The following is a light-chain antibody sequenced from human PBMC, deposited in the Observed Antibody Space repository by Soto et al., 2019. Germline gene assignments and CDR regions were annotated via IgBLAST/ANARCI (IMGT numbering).Light chain of an antibody. CDR1: QGISSY. Sequence: AIRMTQSPSSLSASTGDRVTITCRASQGISSYLAWYQQKPGKAPKLLIYAASTLQSGVPSRFSGSGSGTDFTLTISCLQSEDFATYYCQQYYSYPPTLGHGTKVDIK. J-gene: IGKJ1*01. V-gene: IGKV1-8*01. CDR2: AAS. CDR3: QQYYSYPPT.